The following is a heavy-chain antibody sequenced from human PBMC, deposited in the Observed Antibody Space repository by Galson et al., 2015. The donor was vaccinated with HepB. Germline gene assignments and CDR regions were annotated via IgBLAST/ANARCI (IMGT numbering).Heavy chain of an antibody. CDR2: VSYDGSNK. V-gene: IGHV3-30*18. D-gene: IGHD6-6*01. J-gene: IGHJ6*02. CDR1: GLIFSEYS. Sequence: SLRLSCAASGLIFSEYSMHGVRQAPGKGLEWVAVVSYDGSNKNYADSVKGRFTISRDNSKNTLFLQMKSLRGEDTAVYYCAQDKRSISARHVSHYYYGMDVWGQGTTVTVSS. CDR3: AQDKRSISARHVSHYYYGMDV.